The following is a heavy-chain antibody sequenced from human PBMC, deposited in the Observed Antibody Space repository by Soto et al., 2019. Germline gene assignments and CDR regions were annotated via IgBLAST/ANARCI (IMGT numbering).Heavy chain of an antibody. J-gene: IGHJ4*01. V-gene: IGHV4-31*03. D-gene: IGHD6-13*01. Sequence: QVQLQESGPGLVKPSQTLSLTCTVSGDSISRSGYYWSWIRQPPGKGLEWIGYIYYSGCTYYNSSLKSRVTISSDTSKNQFSLKLNSVTDADTAVYYCARAYSSWYWDYWGRGTLVTVSS. CDR2: IYYSGCT. CDR3: ARAYSSWYWDY. CDR1: GDSISRSGYY.